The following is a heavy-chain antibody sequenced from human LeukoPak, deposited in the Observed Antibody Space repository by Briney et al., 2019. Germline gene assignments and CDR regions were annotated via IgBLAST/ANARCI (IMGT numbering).Heavy chain of an antibody. CDR1: GGTFSSYA. CDR2: IIPIFGTA. CDR3: ARETGYSRRASIWYYYYMDV. J-gene: IGHJ6*03. Sequence: SVKVSCKASGGTFSSYAISWVRQAPGQGLEWMGGIIPIFGTANYAQKFQGRVTITTDESTSTAYMELSSLRSEDTAVYYCARETGYSRRASIWYYYYMDVWGKGTTVTVSS. V-gene: IGHV1-69*05. D-gene: IGHD6-13*01.